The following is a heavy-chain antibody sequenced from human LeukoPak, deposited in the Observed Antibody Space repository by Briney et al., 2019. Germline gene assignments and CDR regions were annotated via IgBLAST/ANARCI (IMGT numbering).Heavy chain of an antibody. CDR1: GYSFPSYW. D-gene: IGHD3-16*01. CDR3: ARIYDPDLDWFDP. Sequence: GESLKISCKGSGYSFPSYWIGWVRQMPGKGLEWMGIIYPGDSDTRYSPSFQGQVTISADKSISTAYLQWSSLKASDTAMYYCARIYDPDLDWFDPWGQGTLVTVSS. CDR2: IYPGDSDT. V-gene: IGHV5-51*01. J-gene: IGHJ5*02.